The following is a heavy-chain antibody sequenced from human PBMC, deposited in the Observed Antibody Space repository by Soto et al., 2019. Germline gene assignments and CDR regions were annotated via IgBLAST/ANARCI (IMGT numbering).Heavy chain of an antibody. CDR1: GFTFSSYS. CDR2: ISGSGSST. J-gene: IGHJ4*02. Sequence: GGSLRLSCAASGFTFSSYSMSWVRQAPGEGLEWVSAISGSGSSTYYADSVKGRFTISRDNSKNTLYLQMNSLRPEDTAVYYCAKAGSSGWYWVYWGQGTLVTVSS. V-gene: IGHV3-23*01. CDR3: AKAGSSGWYWVY. D-gene: IGHD6-19*01.